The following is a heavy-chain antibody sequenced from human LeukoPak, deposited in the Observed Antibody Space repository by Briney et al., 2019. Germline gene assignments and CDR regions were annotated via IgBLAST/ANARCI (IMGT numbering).Heavy chain of an antibody. J-gene: IGHJ4*02. D-gene: IGHD3-16*01. CDR2: INPNSGFT. V-gene: IGHV1-2*02. CDR1: GYTFIGYY. CDR3: ERGIMINQIWPAFDY. Sequence: ASVKVSCKASGYTFIGYYMHWVQQAPGQGLEWMGWINPNSGFTNYAQKFQGRVTMTRDTSISTSYMELSRLRSDDTAVYSCERGIMINQIWPAFDYWGQGTLVTVSS.